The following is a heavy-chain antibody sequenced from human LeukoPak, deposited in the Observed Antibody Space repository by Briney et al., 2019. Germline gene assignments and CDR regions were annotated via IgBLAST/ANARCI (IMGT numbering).Heavy chain of an antibody. CDR3: ARDLTDSSGYYSFDY. CDR1: GGTFSSYA. D-gene: IGHD3-22*01. V-gene: IGHV1-69*01. J-gene: IGHJ4*02. Sequence: GSSVKVSCKASGGTFSSYAISWVRQAPGQGLEWMGGIIPIFGTANYAQKFQGRVTITADESTSTAYMELSSLRSEDTAVYYCARDLTDSSGYYSFDYWGQGTLVTVSS. CDR2: IIPIFGTA.